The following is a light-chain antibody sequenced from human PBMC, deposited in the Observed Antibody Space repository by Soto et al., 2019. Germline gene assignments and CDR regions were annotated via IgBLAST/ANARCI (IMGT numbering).Light chain of an antibody. J-gene: IGKJ2*01. CDR3: QQYSNFYS. CDR1: QSISRW. CDR2: DAS. V-gene: IGKV1-5*01. Sequence: DMQMTQSPSTLSASVGDRVTITCRASQSISRWLAWYKQQPGKAPKLLIYDASSLESGVPSRFSGSGSGTEFTLTISSLQPEDFATYYCQQYSNFYSFGQGTKVDIK.